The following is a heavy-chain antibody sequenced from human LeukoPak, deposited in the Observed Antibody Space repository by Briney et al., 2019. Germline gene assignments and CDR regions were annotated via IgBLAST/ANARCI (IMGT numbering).Heavy chain of an antibody. CDR1: GFTFTTYS. CDR2: ISTGDTFI. CDR3: ARRYYDILTGYYSWYFDL. D-gene: IGHD3-9*01. J-gene: IGHJ2*01. V-gene: IGHV3-21*01. Sequence: GGSLRLSCEASGFTFTTYSMTWVRQTPGEGLEWVSSISTGDTFINYADSVKGRFTISRDNAKNSLFLQMTSLRAEDTAMYYCARRYYDILTGYYSWYFDLWGRGTLVTVSS.